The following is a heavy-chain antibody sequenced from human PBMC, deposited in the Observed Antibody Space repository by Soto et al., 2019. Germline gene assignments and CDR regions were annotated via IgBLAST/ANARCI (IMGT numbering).Heavy chain of an antibody. CDR2: IYYSGST. V-gene: IGHV4-59*01. D-gene: IGHD1-20*01. Sequence: TLSLTCTVSGGSISSYYWSWIRQPPGKGLEWIGYIYYSGSTNYNPSLKSRVTISVDTSKNQFSLELSSVTAADTAVYYCARDGTNWNYYYYYGMDVWGQGTTVTVSS. J-gene: IGHJ6*02. CDR1: GGSISSYY. CDR3: ARDGTNWNYYYYYGMDV.